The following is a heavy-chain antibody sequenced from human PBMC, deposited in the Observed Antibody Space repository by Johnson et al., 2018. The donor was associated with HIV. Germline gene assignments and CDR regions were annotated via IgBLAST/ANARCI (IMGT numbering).Heavy chain of an antibody. D-gene: IGHD7-27*01. V-gene: IGHV3-30-3*01. CDR2: ISYAGSNK. J-gene: IGHJ3*02. CDR1: GFTFSSYA. CDR3: AREDLGTPPAGGRNAFDI. Sequence: VQLVESGGGVVQPGRSLRLSCAASGFTFSSYAMHWVRQAPGKGLEWVAVISYAGSNKYYADSVKGRFTISRDNSKNTLYLQMNSLRAEDTAVYYCAREDLGTPPAGGRNAFDIWGQGTMVTVSS.